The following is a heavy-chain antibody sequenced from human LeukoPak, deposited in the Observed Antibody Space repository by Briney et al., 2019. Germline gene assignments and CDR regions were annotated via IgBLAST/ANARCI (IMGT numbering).Heavy chain of an antibody. V-gene: IGHV4-59*01. J-gene: IGHJ4*02. D-gene: IGHD3-22*01. CDR3: AKDGVNYYDISGYDI. Sequence: SETLSLTCTVSGGSISSFYWLWIRQPPGKGLVWIGYIYYTGSTNYNSSLKSRVTISVDTSKNQFSLNLSSVTAADTAEYYCAKDGVNYYDISGYDIWGQGTLVTVSS. CDR2: IYYTGST. CDR1: GGSISSFY.